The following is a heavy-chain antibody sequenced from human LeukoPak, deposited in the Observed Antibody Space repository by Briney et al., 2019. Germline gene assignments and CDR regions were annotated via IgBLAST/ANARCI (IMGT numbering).Heavy chain of an antibody. CDR1: GFTFSSYE. CDR3: ATDSYVSGSYYRLFY. CDR2: ISSSGSTI. Sequence: PGGSLRLSCAASGFTFSSYEMNWVSQAPGKGLEWVSYISSSGSTIYYADSVKGRFTISRDNSKNTLYLQMNSLRAEDTAIYYCATDSYVSGSYYRLFYWGQGTLVTVSS. J-gene: IGHJ4*02. D-gene: IGHD3-10*01. V-gene: IGHV3-48*03.